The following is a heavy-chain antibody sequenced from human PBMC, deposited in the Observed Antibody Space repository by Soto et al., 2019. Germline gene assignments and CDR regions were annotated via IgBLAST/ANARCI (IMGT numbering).Heavy chain of an antibody. J-gene: IGHJ6*02. CDR3: AKVLEAQGQLVPSYLLYGMDV. CDR2: ISYDGSNK. Sequence: GGSLRLSCAASGFTFSSYGMHWVRQAPGKGLEWVAVISYDGSNKYYADSVKGRFTISRDNSKNTLYLQMNSLRAEDTAVYYCAKVLEAQGQLVPSYLLYGMDVWGQGTTVTVSS. CDR1: GFTFSSYG. V-gene: IGHV3-30*18. D-gene: IGHD6-6*01.